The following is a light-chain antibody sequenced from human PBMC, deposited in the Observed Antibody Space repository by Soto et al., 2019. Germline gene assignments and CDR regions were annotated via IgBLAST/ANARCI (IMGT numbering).Light chain of an antibody. Sequence: AIRMTQSPSSFSASTGDRVTITCRASQGISSYLAWYQQNPGKAPKLLIYAASTLQSGVPSRFSGSGSGTDFTLTISCLQSEDFATYYCQQYYSYPLCTFGQGTKVEIK. V-gene: IGKV1-8*01. CDR2: AAS. CDR1: QGISSY. J-gene: IGKJ1*01. CDR3: QQYYSYPLCT.